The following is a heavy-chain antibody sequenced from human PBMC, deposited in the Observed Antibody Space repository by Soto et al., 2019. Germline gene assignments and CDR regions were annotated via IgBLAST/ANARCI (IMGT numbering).Heavy chain of an antibody. CDR3: ARGTDYGSGSYLFDY. V-gene: IGHV4-34*01. D-gene: IGHD3-10*01. Sequence: QVQLQQWGAGLLKPSETLSLTCAVYGGSFSGYYWSWIRQPPGKGLEWIGEINHSGSTNYNPSLKSRVTISVDTSKNQFSLKLSSVTAADTAVYYRARGTDYGSGSYLFDYWGQGTLVTVSS. J-gene: IGHJ4*02. CDR2: INHSGST. CDR1: GGSFSGYY.